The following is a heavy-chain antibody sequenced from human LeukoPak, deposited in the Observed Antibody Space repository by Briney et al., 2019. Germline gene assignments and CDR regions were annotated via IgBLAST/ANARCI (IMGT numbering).Heavy chain of an antibody. CDR3: ARGLGTYWGKDFLNWFDP. Sequence: GASVKVSCKASGYSFTIYDINWVRQDAGQGLEWMGWVNPNNGDAGFSQKFQGRVTLTSNTSLTTAYMELTSLTSEDTAVYYCARGLGTYWGKDFLNWFDPWGQGTLVTVSS. CDR2: VNPNNGDA. J-gene: IGHJ5*02. D-gene: IGHD7-27*01. CDR1: GYSFTIYD. V-gene: IGHV1-8*02.